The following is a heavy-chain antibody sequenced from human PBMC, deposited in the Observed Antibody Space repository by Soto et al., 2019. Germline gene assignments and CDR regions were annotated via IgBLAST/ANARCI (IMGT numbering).Heavy chain of an antibody. J-gene: IGHJ4*02. CDR2: INYSGKT. V-gene: IGHV4-39*01. Sequence: QLQLQESGPGLVRPSETLSLTCTVSGVSISNTSYYWGWIRQSPGKGLEWIGTINYSGKTYYHPALKSRVTISVDTSNNRFSLKLSSVTAADTAVYYCARHGSYWGQGTLVTVSS. CDR3: ARHGSY. CDR1: GVSISNTSYY.